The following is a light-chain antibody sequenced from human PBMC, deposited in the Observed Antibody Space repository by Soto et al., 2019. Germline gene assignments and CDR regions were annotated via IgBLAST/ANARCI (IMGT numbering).Light chain of an antibody. CDR2: AAS. J-gene: IGKJ4*01. CDR1: QDISDY. Sequence: DIQLTQSPSFLSASVGATVTIACRASQDISDYLAWYQQRPGKAPKLLIYAASTLQSGVPSRFSGSGSGTEFTLTISSLQPEDFATYSCQQLNSYPLTLGGGTKVEIK. CDR3: QQLNSYPLT. V-gene: IGKV1-9*01.